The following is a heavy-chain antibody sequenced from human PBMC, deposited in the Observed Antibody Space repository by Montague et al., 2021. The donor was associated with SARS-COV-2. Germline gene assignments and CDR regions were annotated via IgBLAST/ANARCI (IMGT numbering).Heavy chain of an antibody. J-gene: IGHJ4*02. CDR2: VLYNKGT. Sequence: SETLSLTCTVSGVSVTDYYWSWIRQPPGKGLEWVGDVLYNKGTNFNPSLKSRVAISVDTSKNQFSLRLTSVTAADTAFYYCVRHPNYDGLNGHLDFWGQGTLVTVSS. V-gene: IGHV4-59*08. CDR3: VRHPNYDGLNGHLDF. CDR1: GVSVTDYY. D-gene: IGHD3-9*01.